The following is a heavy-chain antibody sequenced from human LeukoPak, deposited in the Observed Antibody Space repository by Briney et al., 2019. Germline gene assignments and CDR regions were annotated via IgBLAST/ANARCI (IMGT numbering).Heavy chain of an antibody. CDR1: GFTFSSYS. V-gene: IGHV3-21*01. J-gene: IGHJ6*04. Sequence: GGSLRLSCAAYGFTFSSYSMNWVRQAPGKGLEWVSFISTSSSYIYYADSVKGRFTISRDNAKNSLYLEMNSLRAEDTAVYYCARVHFSLAGDVWGKGTTVTVSS. CDR2: ISTSSSYI. CDR3: ARVHFSLAGDV. D-gene: IGHD2/OR15-2a*01.